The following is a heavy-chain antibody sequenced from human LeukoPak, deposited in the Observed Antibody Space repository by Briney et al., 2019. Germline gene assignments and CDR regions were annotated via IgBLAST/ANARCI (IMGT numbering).Heavy chain of an antibody. D-gene: IGHD3-10*01. CDR2: INPNSGGT. Sequence: ASVKVSCKASGYTFTGYYMHWVRQAPGQGLEWMGWINPNSGGTNYAQKFQGRVTMTRDTSISTAYMELSRLRSDDTAVYYCARDFVDRIGGYYYYMDVWGKGTTVTVSS. V-gene: IGHV1-2*02. CDR3: ARDFVDRIGGYYYYMDV. J-gene: IGHJ6*03. CDR1: GYTFTGYY.